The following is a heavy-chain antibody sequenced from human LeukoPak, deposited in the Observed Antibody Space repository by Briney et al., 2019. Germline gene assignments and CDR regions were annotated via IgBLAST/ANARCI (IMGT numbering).Heavy chain of an antibody. V-gene: IGHV3-7*01. J-gene: IGHJ5*02. CDR3: AKPTHFNWFGP. Sequence: AGSLTLSCAASAFTFSSYWMSCVRQAPGKGLEWVANIKQDGSEKYYVDSVKGRFTISRDNAKNSLYLQMNSLRAEDTAVYYCAKPTHFNWFGPWGQGTLVTVSS. CDR1: AFTFSSYW. D-gene: IGHD3-3*02. CDR2: IKQDGSEK.